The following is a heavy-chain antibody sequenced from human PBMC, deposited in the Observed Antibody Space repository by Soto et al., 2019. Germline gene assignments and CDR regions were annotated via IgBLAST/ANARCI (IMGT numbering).Heavy chain of an antibody. CDR2: IYYSGST. CDR3: ARQEALRGYSGYDLSTYYYYGMDV. Sequence: SETLSLTCTVSGGSISSGDYYWSWIRQPPGKGLEWIGYIYYSGSTYYNPSLKSRVTISVDTSKNQFSLKLSSVTAADTAVYYCARQEALRGYSGYDLSTYYYYGMDVWGQGTTVTVSS. J-gene: IGHJ6*02. D-gene: IGHD5-12*01. V-gene: IGHV4-30-4*01. CDR1: GGSISSGDYY.